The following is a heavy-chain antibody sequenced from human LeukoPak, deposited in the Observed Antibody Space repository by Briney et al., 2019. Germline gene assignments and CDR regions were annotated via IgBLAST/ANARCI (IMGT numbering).Heavy chain of an antibody. CDR2: ISAYNGNT. CDR1: GYTFTSYG. V-gene: IGHV1-18*01. CDR3: ARDQTAHYYGSGSLGIDY. D-gene: IGHD3-10*01. Sequence: ASVKVSCKASGYTFTSYGISLVRQAPGQGLEWMGWISAYNGNTNYAQKLQGRVTMTTDTSTSTAYMELRSLRSDDTAVYYCARDQTAHYYGSGSLGIDYWGQGTLVTVSS. J-gene: IGHJ4*02.